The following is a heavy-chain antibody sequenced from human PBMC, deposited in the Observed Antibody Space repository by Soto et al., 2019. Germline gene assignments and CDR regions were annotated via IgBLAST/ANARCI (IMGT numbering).Heavy chain of an antibody. CDR1: GFIFSSYG. CDR3: ARERGVEMATTYYFDS. J-gene: IGHJ4*02. Sequence: QVQLVESGGGVVQPGRSLRLSCAASGFIFSSYGMHWVRQAPGKGLERVAVIWYDGSKKYYVDSVKGRFTISRDNSKNSLYLQMNSLRAEDTAVYYCARERGVEMATTYYFDSWGQGTLVTVSS. CDR2: IWYDGSKK. V-gene: IGHV3-33*01. D-gene: IGHD1-1*01.